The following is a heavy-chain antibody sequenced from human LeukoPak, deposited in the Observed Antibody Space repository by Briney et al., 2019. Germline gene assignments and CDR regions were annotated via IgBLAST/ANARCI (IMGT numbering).Heavy chain of an antibody. J-gene: IGHJ4*02. D-gene: IGHD3-10*01. CDR2: IIPIFGTA. CDR1: GGTFSSYA. V-gene: IGHV1-69*06. CDR3: ARVSPRYYPGPIYY. Sequence: ASVTVSCKASGGTFSSYAISWVRQAPGQGLEWMGGIIPIFGTANYAQKFQGRVTITADKSTSTAYMELSSLRSEDTAVYYCARVSPRYYPGPIYYSGQGTLVTVSS.